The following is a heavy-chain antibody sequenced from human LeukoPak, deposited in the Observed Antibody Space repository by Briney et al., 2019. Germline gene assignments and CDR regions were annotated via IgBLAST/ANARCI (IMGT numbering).Heavy chain of an antibody. D-gene: IGHD5-24*01. CDR2: INHSGGT. Sequence: PSETLSLTCAVYGGSFSGYYWSWIRQPPGKGLEWIGEINHSGGTNYNPSLKSRVTISVDTSKNQFSLKLSSVTAADTAVYYCARRERWLQIGAFDIWGQGTMVTVSS. CDR1: GGSFSGYY. J-gene: IGHJ3*02. CDR3: ARRERWLQIGAFDI. V-gene: IGHV4-34*01.